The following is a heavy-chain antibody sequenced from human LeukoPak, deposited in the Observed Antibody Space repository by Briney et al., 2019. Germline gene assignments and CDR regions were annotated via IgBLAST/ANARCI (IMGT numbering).Heavy chain of an antibody. CDR1: GDSVSSNSAA. J-gene: IGHJ4*02. CDR2: TYYRSKWYK. D-gene: IGHD7-27*01. CDR3: TSLTGDTDY. V-gene: IGHV6-1*01. Sequence: SQTLSLTCAISGDSVSSNSAAWNWLRQSPSRGLEWLGRTYYRSKWYKEYALSVKSRITINPDTSKNQFSLQLNSVTPEDTAVYYCTSLTGDTDYWGQGTLVTVSS.